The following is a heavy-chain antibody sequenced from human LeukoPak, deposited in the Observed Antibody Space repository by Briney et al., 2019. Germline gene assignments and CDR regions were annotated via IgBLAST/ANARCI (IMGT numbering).Heavy chain of an antibody. CDR1: GYNFTSYW. D-gene: IGHD2-8*01. J-gene: IGHJ4*02. V-gene: IGHV5-51*01. Sequence: GASLKISCKASGYNFTSYWIAWVRPMPGHGLEWMGSLYPLDFDKAYSPSFQGQVTMSADRSINTAYLQWSSLKASDTALYYCVRQIIVPGTSQLRTFDAWGQGTQVSVSS. CDR3: VRQIIVPGTSQLRTFDA. CDR2: LYPLDFDK.